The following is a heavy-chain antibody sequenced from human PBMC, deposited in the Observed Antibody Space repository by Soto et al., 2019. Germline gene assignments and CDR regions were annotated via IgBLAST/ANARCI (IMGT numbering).Heavy chain of an antibody. CDR2: ISAAGDP. J-gene: IGHJ6*02. CDR1: GFTFRNYD. Sequence: DVQLVESGGGLVQPGGSLRLSCEASGFTFRNYDMHWVRQGTGKGLEWVSGISAAGDPDYADSVEGRFTISRENAQNSFFLQMNSLRAGDTAVYYCARTDRDFYGLDVWGQGTTVIVSS. V-gene: IGHV3-13*05. CDR3: ARTDRDFYGLDV.